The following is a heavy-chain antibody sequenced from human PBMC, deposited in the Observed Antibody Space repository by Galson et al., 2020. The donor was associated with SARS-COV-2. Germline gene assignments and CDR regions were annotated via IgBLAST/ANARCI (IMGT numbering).Heavy chain of an antibody. D-gene: IGHD4-17*01. CDR3: ARQTVTTSIDY. CDR1: GFSLSTSGMC. J-gene: IGHJ4*02. Sequence: SGPTLVKPTQTLTLTCTFSGFSLSTSGMCVSWIRQPPGKALEWLARIDWDDDKYYSISLKTRLTISKDTSKNQVVLTMTNMDPVDTATYYCARQTVTTSIDYWGQGTLVTVSS. CDR2: IDWDDDK. V-gene: IGHV2-70*11.